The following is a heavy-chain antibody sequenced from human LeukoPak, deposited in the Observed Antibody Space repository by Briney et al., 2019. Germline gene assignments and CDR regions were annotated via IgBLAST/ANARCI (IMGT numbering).Heavy chain of an antibody. J-gene: IGHJ4*02. V-gene: IGHV4-34*01. CDR2: INHSGST. CDR3: ARGPRADDSSGYPVDY. Sequence: SETLSLTCAVYGGSFSGYYWSWIRQPPGKGREWIGEINHSGSTNYNPSLKSRVTISVDTSKNQFSLNLSSVTAADTAVYYCARGPRADDSSGYPVDYWGQGTLVTVSS. CDR1: GGSFSGYY. D-gene: IGHD3-22*01.